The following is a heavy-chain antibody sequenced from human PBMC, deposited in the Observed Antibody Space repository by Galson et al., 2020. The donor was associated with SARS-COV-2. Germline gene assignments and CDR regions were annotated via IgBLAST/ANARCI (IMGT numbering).Heavy chain of an antibody. D-gene: IGHD3-10*01. J-gene: IGHJ6*02. CDR2: MFNSGST. CDR1: GGSITSGGYS. Sequence: SETLSLTCAVSGGSITSGGYSWSWIRPPPGKGLEWIGYMFNSGSTPYNPSIKSRVTISLDTSKNQFSLRLSSVTAADTAADYCARERGDYYQGSGGSGMDVWGQGTTVTVSS. CDR3: ARERGDYYQGSGGSGMDV. V-gene: IGHV4-30-4*07.